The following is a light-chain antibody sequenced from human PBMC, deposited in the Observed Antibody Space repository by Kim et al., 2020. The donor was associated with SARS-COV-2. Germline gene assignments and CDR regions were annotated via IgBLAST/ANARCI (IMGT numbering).Light chain of an antibody. CDR2: YDS. CDR1: NIGSKS. J-gene: IGLJ3*02. CDR3: QVWDSSSDHWV. Sequence: SYELTQPPSVSVAPGKTARITCGGNNIGSKSVHWYQQRPGQAPVVVIYYDSDRPSGIPERFSGSNYENTATLTISRVEAGDEADYYCQVWDSSSDHWVFGGGTKVTVL. V-gene: IGLV3-21*04.